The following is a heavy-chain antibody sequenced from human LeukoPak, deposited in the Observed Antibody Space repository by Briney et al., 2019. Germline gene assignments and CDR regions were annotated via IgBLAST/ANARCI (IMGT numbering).Heavy chain of an antibody. J-gene: IGHJ4*02. CDR2: ISAYNGNT. CDR3: ARTRGDIAVTGLDY. Sequence: ASVKVSCKASGYTFTSYGISWVRQAPGQGLEWMGWISAYNGNTNYAQKVKGRVTMTTDTSTSTAYMELRSLRSDDTAMYYCARTRGDIAVTGLDYWGQGTLVTVSS. CDR1: GYTFTSYG. V-gene: IGHV1-18*01. D-gene: IGHD6-19*01.